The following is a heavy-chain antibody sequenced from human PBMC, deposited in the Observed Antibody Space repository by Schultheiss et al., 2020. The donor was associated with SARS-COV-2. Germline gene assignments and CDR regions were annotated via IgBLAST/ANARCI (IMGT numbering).Heavy chain of an antibody. Sequence: SQTLSLTCAVSGGSISSGGYSWSWIRQHPGKGLEWIGYIYHSGSTYYNPSLRSRVTISVDTSKNQFSLKLSSVTAADTAVYYCARSNGLSHHFDYWGQGTLVTVAS. J-gene: IGHJ4*02. CDR3: ARSNGLSHHFDY. CDR2: IYHSGST. V-gene: IGHV4-31*11. D-gene: IGHD4-11*01. CDR1: GGSISSGGYS.